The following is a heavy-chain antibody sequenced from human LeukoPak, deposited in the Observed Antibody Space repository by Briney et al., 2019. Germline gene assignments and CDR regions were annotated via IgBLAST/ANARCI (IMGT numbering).Heavy chain of an antibody. J-gene: IGHJ5*02. CDR1: GFTLSSYS. CDR2: ISSSSSYI. D-gene: IGHD6-19*01. Sequence: PGGSLRLSCAASGFTLSSYSMNWVRQAPGKGLEWVSSISSSSSYIYYADSVKGRFTISRGNAKNSLYLQMNSLRAEDTAVYYCARDPVLGVLAVADWFDPWGQGTLVTVSS. CDR3: ARDPVLGVLAVADWFDP. V-gene: IGHV3-21*01.